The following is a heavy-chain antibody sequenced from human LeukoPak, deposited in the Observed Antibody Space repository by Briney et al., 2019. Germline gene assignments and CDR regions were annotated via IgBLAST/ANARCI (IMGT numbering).Heavy chain of an antibody. CDR1: GFTFGSYA. J-gene: IGHJ4*02. CDR3: ARDKPAAAGTFDY. CDR2: ISYDGSNK. D-gene: IGHD6-13*01. Sequence: PGRSLRLSCAASGFTFGSYAMHWVRQAPGKGLEWVAVISYDGSNKYYADSVKGRFTISRDNSKNTLYLQMNSLRAEDTAVYYCARDKPAAAGTFDYWGQGTLVTVSS. V-gene: IGHV3-30-3*01.